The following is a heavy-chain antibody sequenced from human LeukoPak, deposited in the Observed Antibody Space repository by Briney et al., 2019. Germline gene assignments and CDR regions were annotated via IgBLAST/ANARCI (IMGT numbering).Heavy chain of an antibody. CDR1: GFTFSTYS. CDR2: ISTSSSGI. Sequence: GGSLRLSCAASGFTFSTYSMSWVRQAPGKGLEWVSYISTSSSGIYFADSVKGRFTISRDNAKNSLYLQMNSLRDEDTAVYFCARDKDWAFDFWGQGTLVTVSS. J-gene: IGHJ4*02. CDR3: ARDKDWAFDF. V-gene: IGHV3-48*02. D-gene: IGHD3/OR15-3a*01.